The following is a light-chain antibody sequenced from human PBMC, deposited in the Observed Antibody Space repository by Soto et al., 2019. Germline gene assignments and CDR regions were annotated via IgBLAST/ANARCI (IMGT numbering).Light chain of an antibody. Sequence: QSALTQPASVSGSPGQSITISCTGTSSDVGDYNYVSWYLQHPGKAPKLIIYGVTNRPSGISNRFSGSKSGNTASLTISGLQAEDEADYYCSSYTGTNPLVFGGGTKVTVL. V-gene: IGLV2-14*01. CDR1: SSDVGDYNY. J-gene: IGLJ2*01. CDR2: GVT. CDR3: SSYTGTNPLV.